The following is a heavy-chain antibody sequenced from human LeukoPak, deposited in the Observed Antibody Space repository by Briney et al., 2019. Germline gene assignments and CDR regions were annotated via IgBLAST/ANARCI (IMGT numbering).Heavy chain of an antibody. V-gene: IGHV4-39*01. CDR3: ARLDY. Sequence: SETLSLTCTVPGGSISSSSHYWGWIRQPPGKGLEWIGSIYYGGSTYYNPSLKSRVIISVDTSKNRFSLKLTSVTAADTAVYYCARLDYWGQGTLVTVSS. CDR1: GGSISSSSHY. CDR2: IYYGGST. J-gene: IGHJ4*02.